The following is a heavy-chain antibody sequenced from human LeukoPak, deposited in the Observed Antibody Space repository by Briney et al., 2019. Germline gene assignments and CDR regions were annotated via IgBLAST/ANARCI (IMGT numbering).Heavy chain of an antibody. V-gene: IGHV3-23*01. J-gene: IGHJ4*02. CDR1: GSTVGNNG. CDR2: IRGSGSST. Sequence: GGSPSLSFAPSGSTVGNNGMSWVRQAPGKGLEWVSGIRGSGSSTYYADSVKGRFTISRDNSKNTLYLQMNSLTAEDTAVYACAKAPVVQCVVPPGWGQGGLVGVSS. CDR3: AKAPVVQCVVPPG. D-gene: IGHD2-21*01.